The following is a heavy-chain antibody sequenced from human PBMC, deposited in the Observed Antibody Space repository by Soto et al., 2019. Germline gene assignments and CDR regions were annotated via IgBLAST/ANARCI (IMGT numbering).Heavy chain of an antibody. CDR2: ITVGTATT. Sequence: QVRLVQSGAEVQKPGASVKVSCKASGYTFINHAIHWVRQAPGQRLEWMGWITVGTATTKYSQKFQGRVAFTRDTSANTVYMELSSLKSEDTALYYCARDVGVASRYYYYYGMDVWGQGTTVTVSS. CDR3: ARDVGVASRYYYYYGMDV. CDR1: GYTFINHA. D-gene: IGHD6-6*01. V-gene: IGHV1-3*01. J-gene: IGHJ6*02.